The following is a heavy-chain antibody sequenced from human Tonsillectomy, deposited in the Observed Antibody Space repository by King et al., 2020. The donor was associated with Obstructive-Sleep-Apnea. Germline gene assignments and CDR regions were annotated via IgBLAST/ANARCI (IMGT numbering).Heavy chain of an antibody. D-gene: IGHD6-13*01. Sequence: VQLVESGEEVKKPGESLKISCKGFGYSFSSYWIGWVRQTPGRGPEWMGISYPGDSDTRYRPSFEGQVTISADKSTSTAYLQWSSLKASDTAMYYCVRSAAAFGTRIDSWGQGTVVKVSS. V-gene: IGHV5-51*01. CDR2: SYPGDSDT. J-gene: IGHJ4*02. CDR3: VRSAAAFGTRIDS. CDR1: GYSFSSYW.